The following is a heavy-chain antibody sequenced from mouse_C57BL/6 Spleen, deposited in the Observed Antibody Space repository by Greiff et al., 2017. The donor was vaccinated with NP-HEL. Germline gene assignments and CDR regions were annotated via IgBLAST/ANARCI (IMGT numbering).Heavy chain of an antibody. D-gene: IGHD2-5*01. Sequence: VQLKESGPGLVKPSQSLSLTCSVTGYSITSGYYWNWIRQFPGNKLEWMGYISYDGSNNYNPSLKNRISITRDTSKNQFFLKLNSVTTEDTATYYCARSYYSNSAWFAYWGQGTLVTVSA. J-gene: IGHJ3*01. CDR1: GYSITSGYY. CDR2: ISYDGSN. V-gene: IGHV3-6*01. CDR3: ARSYYSNSAWFAY.